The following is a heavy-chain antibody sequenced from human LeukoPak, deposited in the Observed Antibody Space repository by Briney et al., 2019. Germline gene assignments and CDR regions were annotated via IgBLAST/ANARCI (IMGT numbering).Heavy chain of an antibody. CDR3: AKQYFDLLPYFDV. J-gene: IGHJ4*02. Sequence: GGSLRLSCAASGFPFGSYAMSWVRQAPGKGLGWVSTIAVSGGTIYYADSVKGRFTISRDNSKNTLYLQMSSLRAEDTAVYYCAKQYFDLLPYFDVWGQGTLVTVSS. CDR2: IAVSGGTI. CDR1: GFPFGSYA. V-gene: IGHV3-23*01. D-gene: IGHD3-9*01.